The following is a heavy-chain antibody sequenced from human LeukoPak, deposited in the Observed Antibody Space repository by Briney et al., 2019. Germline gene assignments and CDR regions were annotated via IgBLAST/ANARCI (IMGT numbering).Heavy chain of an antibody. CDR2: ISSSSSTI. J-gene: IGHJ4*02. CDR1: GFTFSSYS. Sequence: GGSLRLSCAASGFTFSSYSMNWVRQAPGKGLEWVSYISSSSSTIYYADSVKGRFTISRDNAKNSLYLQMSSLRAEDTAVYYCAREGRYGYSYGDYWGQGTLVTVSS. V-gene: IGHV3-48*01. CDR3: AREGRYGYSYGDY. D-gene: IGHD5-18*01.